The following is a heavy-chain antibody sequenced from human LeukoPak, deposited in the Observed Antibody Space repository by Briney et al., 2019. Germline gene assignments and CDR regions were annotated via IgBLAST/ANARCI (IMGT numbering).Heavy chain of an antibody. Sequence: SETLSLTCAVYGGSFSGYYWSWIRQPPGKGLEWIGEINHSGSTNYNPSLKSRVTISVDTSKNQSSLKLSSVTAADTAVYYCARFLGAGYSSGWYASWFDPWGQGTLVTVSS. V-gene: IGHV4-34*01. D-gene: IGHD6-19*01. CDR2: INHSGST. CDR3: ARFLGAGYSSGWYASWFDP. J-gene: IGHJ5*02. CDR1: GGSFSGYY.